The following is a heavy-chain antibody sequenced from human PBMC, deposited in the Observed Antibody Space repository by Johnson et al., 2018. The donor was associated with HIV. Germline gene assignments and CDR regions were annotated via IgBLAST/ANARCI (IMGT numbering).Heavy chain of an antibody. Sequence: EVQLVESGGGVVQPGGSLRLSCAASGFTFSSYAMSWVRQAPGKGLEWVSGISGGGGTTYYADSVKGRFTISRDNSKTMMWLQMDSLRVEDTAIYYCASRAQTGADVGAFDIWGQGTMVTVSS. D-gene: IGHD1-14*01. CDR1: GFTFSSYA. CDR3: ASRAQTGADVGAFDI. J-gene: IGHJ3*02. V-gene: IGHV3-23*04. CDR2: ISGGGGTT.